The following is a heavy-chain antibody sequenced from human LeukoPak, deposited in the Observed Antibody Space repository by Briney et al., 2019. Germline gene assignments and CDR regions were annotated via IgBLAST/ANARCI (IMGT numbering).Heavy chain of an antibody. CDR3: AKETGGIEGSYNWFDP. CDR2: IWYDGSNE. D-gene: IGHD3-10*01. J-gene: IGHJ5*02. CDR1: GFTFSSYG. Sequence: GRSLRLSCAASGFTFSSYGMHWVRQAPGKGLEWVAVIWYDGSNEYYADSVKGRFTVSRDNSRNTLYLQMNSLSAEDTAVYYCAKETGGIEGSYNWFDPWGQGTLVTVSS. V-gene: IGHV3-33*06.